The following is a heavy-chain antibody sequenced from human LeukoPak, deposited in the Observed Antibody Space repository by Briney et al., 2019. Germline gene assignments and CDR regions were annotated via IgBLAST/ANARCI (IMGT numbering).Heavy chain of an antibody. CDR2: ISAYNGNT. Sequence: VSVKVSCKAAGYTFTSYGISWVRQAPGQGLEWMGWISAYNGNTNYAQKLQGRVTMTTDTSTSTAYMELRSLRSDDTAVYYCARDRIAATRFDPWGQGTLVTVSS. J-gene: IGHJ5*02. CDR1: GYTFTSYG. CDR3: ARDRIAATRFDP. V-gene: IGHV1-18*01. D-gene: IGHD6-6*01.